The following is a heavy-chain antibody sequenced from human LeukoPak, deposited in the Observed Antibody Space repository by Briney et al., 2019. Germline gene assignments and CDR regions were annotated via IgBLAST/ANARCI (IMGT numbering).Heavy chain of an antibody. V-gene: IGHV3-72*01. CDR3: ASIRGTFGY. Sequence: GGSLRLSCAASGFTFSDHFLDWVRQAPGKGLEWVGRTRNKANSYITEYAASVKGRFTISRDDSKNSLYLQMSSLKTDDTAMYYCASIRGTFGYWGQGTLVTVPS. J-gene: IGHJ4*02. CDR2: TRNKANSYIT. D-gene: IGHD1-26*01. CDR1: GFTFSDHF.